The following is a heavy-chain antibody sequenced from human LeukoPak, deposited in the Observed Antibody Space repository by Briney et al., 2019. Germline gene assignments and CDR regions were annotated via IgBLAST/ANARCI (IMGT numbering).Heavy chain of an antibody. CDR2: INHSGST. V-gene: IGHV4-34*01. CDR3: AKGAGPPWFDP. CDR1: GGSFSGYY. D-gene: IGHD6-19*01. Sequence: SETLSLTCAVYGGSFSGYYWSWIRQPPGKGPEWIGEINHSGSTNYNPSLKSRVTISVDTSKNQFSLKLSSVTAADTAVYYCAKGAGPPWFDPWGQGTLVTVSS. J-gene: IGHJ5*02.